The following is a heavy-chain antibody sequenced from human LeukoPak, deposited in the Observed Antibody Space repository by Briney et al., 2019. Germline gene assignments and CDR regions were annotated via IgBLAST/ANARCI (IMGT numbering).Heavy chain of an antibody. CDR3: AKDAVGATPVYYFDY. V-gene: IGHV3-30-3*01. D-gene: IGHD1-26*01. J-gene: IGHJ4*02. CDR2: ISYDGSNK. Sequence: GRSLRLSCEASGFTFSSYAMHWVRQAPGKGLEWVAVISYDGSNKYYADSVKGRFTISRDNSKNTLYLQMNSLRAEDTAVYYCAKDAVGATPVYYFDYWGQGTLVTVSS. CDR1: GFTFSSYA.